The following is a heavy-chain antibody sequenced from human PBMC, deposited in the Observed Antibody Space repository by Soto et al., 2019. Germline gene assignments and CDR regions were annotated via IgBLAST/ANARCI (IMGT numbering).Heavy chain of an antibody. CDR3: ARGREYCSSTSCLYGMDV. V-gene: IGHV4-61*01. CDR1: GGSVSSGSYY. J-gene: IGHJ6*02. CDR2: IYYSGST. D-gene: IGHD2-2*01. Sequence: PSETLSLTCTVSGGSVSSGSYYWSWIRQPPGKGLEWIGYIYYSGSTNYNPSLKSRVTISVDTSKNQFSLKLSSVAAADTAVYYCARGREYCSSTSCLYGMDVWGQGTTVTVSS.